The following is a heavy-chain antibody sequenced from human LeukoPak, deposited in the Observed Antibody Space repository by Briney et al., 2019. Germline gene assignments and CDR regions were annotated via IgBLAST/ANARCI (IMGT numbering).Heavy chain of an antibody. J-gene: IGHJ4*02. CDR3: ARGPYGYFDN. V-gene: IGHV4-59*11. CDR2: VFNGGST. Sequence: PSETLSLTCSVSGSSINSHYWSWIRQSPGKGLEWIGYVFNGGSTNYNPSLKSRVTLSLDTPKTQLSLKITSVSAADTAVYYCARGPYGYFDNWGQGILVTVSS. D-gene: IGHD4-17*01. CDR1: GSSINSHY.